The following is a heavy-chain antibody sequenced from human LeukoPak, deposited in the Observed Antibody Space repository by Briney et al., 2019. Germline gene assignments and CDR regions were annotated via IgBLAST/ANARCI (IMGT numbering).Heavy chain of an antibody. J-gene: IGHJ3*02. CDR3: ARHPIAAADDAFDI. Sequence: SETLSLTCTVSGGSISSGSYYWSWIRQPAGKGLEWIGRIYTSGSTNYNPSLKSRVTISVDTSKNQFSLKLSSVTAADTAVYYCARHPIAAADDAFDIWGQGTMVTVSS. V-gene: IGHV4-61*02. CDR2: IYTSGST. D-gene: IGHD6-13*01. CDR1: GGSISSGSYY.